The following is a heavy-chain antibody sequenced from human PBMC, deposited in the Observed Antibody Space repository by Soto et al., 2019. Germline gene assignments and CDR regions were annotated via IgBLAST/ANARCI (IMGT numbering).Heavy chain of an antibody. J-gene: IGHJ6*02. D-gene: IGHD5-12*01. Sequence: ASVQVSCKASGYTFTSYYMHWVRQAPGQGLEWMGIINPSGGSTNYAQKFQGRVTMTRDTSTSTVYMELSSLRSEDTAVYYCARDQDIGATGGVYYYYGMDGWGQGTTVTVYS. CDR2: INPSGGST. CDR3: ARDQDIGATGGVYYYYGMDG. V-gene: IGHV1-46*01. CDR1: GYTFTSYY.